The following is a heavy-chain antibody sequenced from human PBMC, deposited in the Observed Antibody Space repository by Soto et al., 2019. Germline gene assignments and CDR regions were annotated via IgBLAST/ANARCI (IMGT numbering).Heavy chain of an antibody. J-gene: IGHJ5*02. Sequence: SETLSLTCAVSGGSISSSNWWSWVRQPPGKGLEWIGEIYHSGSTNYNPSLKSRVTISVDKSKNQFSLKLSSVTAADTAVYCCARDPDYSTANWFDPWGQGTLVTVSS. D-gene: IGHD6-13*01. V-gene: IGHV4-4*01. CDR1: GGSISSSNW. CDR2: IYHSGST. CDR3: ARDPDYSTANWFDP.